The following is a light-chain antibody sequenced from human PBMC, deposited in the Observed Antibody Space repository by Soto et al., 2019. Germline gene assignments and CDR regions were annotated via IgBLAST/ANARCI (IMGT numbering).Light chain of an antibody. CDR3: QKYSSAPFT. V-gene: IGKV1-27*01. CDR1: QGITNF. CDR2: AAS. J-gene: IGKJ3*01. Sequence: DIQMTQSPSSLSASVGDRVTITCRASQGITNFLAWYHQKPGTAPKRPIYAASTLHSGVPSRFSGSGYGTEFTLNISSLQPEDAATDYCQKYSSAPFTFGPGTKVEIK.